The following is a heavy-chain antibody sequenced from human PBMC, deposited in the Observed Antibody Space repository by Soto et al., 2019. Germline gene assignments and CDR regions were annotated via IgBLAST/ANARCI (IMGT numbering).Heavy chain of an antibody. J-gene: IGHJ4*02. CDR2: INHSGST. CDR3: ARRSIAALDFDY. D-gene: IGHD6-6*01. Sequence: TSETLSLTCAVYGGSFSGYYWSWIRQPPGKGLEWIGEINHSGSTNYNPSLKSRVTISVDTSKNQFSLKLSSVTAADTAVYYCARRSIAALDFDYWGQGTLVTVSS. V-gene: IGHV4-34*01. CDR1: GGSFSGYY.